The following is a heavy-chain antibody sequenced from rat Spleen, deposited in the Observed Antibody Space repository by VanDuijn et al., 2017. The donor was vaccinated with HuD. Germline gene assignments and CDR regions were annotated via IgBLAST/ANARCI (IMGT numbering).Heavy chain of an antibody. Sequence: VQLQESGPGLVKPSQSLSLTSSVTGYSITSSYRWNCIRQFPGNKLELIGSMINPASTNYNPSLKSRISITRDTSKNQFFLRVNSVTAEDTATYYCARSDYSTYILFDYWGQGVMVTVSP. J-gene: IGHJ2*01. D-gene: IGHD1-2*01. CDR3: ARSDYSTYILFDY. V-gene: IGHV3-3*01. CDR2: MINPAST. CDR1: GYSITSSYR.